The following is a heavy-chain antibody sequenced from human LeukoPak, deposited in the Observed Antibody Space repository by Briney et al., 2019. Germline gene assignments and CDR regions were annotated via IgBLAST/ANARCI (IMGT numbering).Heavy chain of an antibody. CDR2: ISGTGAGT. V-gene: IGHV3-64D*09. CDR1: GFTFSSYA. Sequence: PGGSLRLSCSASGFTFSSYAMQWVRQASGKGPEYVSRISGTGAGTYYADSVKGRFTISRDNSKNTLYLQMNGLRAEDTAVYYCVKDRYTSGFPLDYWGQGTLVTVSP. CDR3: VKDRYTSGFPLDY. D-gene: IGHD2-2*02. J-gene: IGHJ4*02.